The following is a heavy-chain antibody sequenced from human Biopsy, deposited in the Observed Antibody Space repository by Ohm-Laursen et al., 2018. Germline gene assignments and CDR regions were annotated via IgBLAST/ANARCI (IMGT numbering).Heavy chain of an antibody. CDR1: GGTFIGFD. CDR3: ALGGVLGSQMVYAKSGMDA. J-gene: IGHJ6*01. Sequence: GASVKVSCKATGGTFIGFDINWVRQVPGQGLEWMGWMNPDSGRSNWAAKFQGRLSMTRITSVSTAFMELTSLRSEDTAVYYCALGGVLGSQMVYAKSGMDAWGQGTTVTVSS. D-gene: IGHD2-8*01. V-gene: IGHV1-8*01. CDR2: MNPDSGRS.